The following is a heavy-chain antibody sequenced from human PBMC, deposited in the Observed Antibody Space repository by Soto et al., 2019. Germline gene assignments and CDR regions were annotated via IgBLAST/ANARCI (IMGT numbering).Heavy chain of an antibody. D-gene: IGHD3-10*01. CDR2: IFYSGTA. J-gene: IGHJ5*02. CDR3: ARTDYGTAYFDP. CDR1: GDSMSSGNHY. V-gene: IGHV4-30-4*01. Sequence: SGTLSLTCTVSGDSMSSGNHYWSWIRQPPGKGLEWIGYIFYSGTAYYNPSLKSRLTISVDTSKNQFSLKLSSVTAADTAVYYCARTDYGTAYFDPWGQGSLVTVSS.